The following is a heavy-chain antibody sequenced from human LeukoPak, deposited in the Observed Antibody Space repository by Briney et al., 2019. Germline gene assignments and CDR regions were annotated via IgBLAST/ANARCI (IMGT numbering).Heavy chain of an antibody. V-gene: IGHV3-30*04. Sequence: GGSLRLSCAASGFTFSSYAMHWVRQAPGKGLEWVAVTSSDGSIKYYADAVKGRFTISRDNSRNTLSLQMNSLRAEDTAVYFCAKDMIGGAPDYFDYWGQATLVTVSS. CDR1: GFTFSSYA. J-gene: IGHJ4*02. CDR3: AKDMIGGAPDYFDY. CDR2: TSSDGSIK. D-gene: IGHD3-16*01.